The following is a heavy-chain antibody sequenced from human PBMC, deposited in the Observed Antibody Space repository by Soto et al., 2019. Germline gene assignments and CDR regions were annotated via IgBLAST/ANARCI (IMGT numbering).Heavy chain of an antibody. CDR3: ARRWLGSSWDYWYFDL. D-gene: IGHD6-13*01. CDR1: GGSISSGGYY. J-gene: IGHJ2*01. CDR2: IYYSGST. V-gene: IGHV4-31*03. Sequence: QVQLQESGPGLVKPSQTLSLTCTVSGGSISSGGYYWSWIRQHPGKGLEWIGYIYYSGSTYYNPSLKGGVTIPGDPSKNQFPLKLSFVTAADRAVYYCARRWLGSSWDYWYFDLWGRGTLVTVSS.